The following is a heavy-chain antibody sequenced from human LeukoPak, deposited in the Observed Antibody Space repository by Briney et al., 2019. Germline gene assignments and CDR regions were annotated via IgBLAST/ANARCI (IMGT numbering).Heavy chain of an antibody. Sequence: GGSLRLSCAASGFTFSSYVMSWVRQAPGKGLEWVSAISGSGGSTYYADSVKGRFTISRDNSKNTLYLQMNSLRAEDTAVYYCAKDQNYYDSSGYYHDYWGQGTLVTVSS. J-gene: IGHJ4*02. CDR1: GFTFSSYV. D-gene: IGHD3-22*01. CDR3: AKDQNYYDSSGYYHDY. V-gene: IGHV3-23*01. CDR2: ISGSGGST.